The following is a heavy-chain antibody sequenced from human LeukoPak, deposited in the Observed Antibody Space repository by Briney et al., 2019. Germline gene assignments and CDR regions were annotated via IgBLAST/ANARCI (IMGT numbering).Heavy chain of an antibody. D-gene: IGHD6-19*01. J-gene: IGHJ4*02. CDR2: IYYSGST. V-gene: IGHV4-39*07. CDR1: GGSISSSSYY. Sequence: PSETLSLTCTVSGGSISSSSYYWGWIRQPPGKGLEWIGSIYYSGSTYYNPSLKSRVTISVDPSKNQFSLKLSSVTAADTAVYYCARGTRGWPNRLDYWGQGTLVTVSS. CDR3: ARGTRGWPNRLDY.